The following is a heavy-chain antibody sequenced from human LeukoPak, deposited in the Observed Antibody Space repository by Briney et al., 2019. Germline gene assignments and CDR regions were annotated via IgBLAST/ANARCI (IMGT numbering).Heavy chain of an antibody. CDR3: AKTLNWNLDY. V-gene: IGHV3-23*01. Sequence: GGSLRLSCAASGFXFSSYAISWVRQAPGKGLEWVSAISGSGGNTYYADSVKGRFTISRDNSKNTLYLQMNSLRAEDTAVYFCAKTLNWNLDYWGQGTLVTVSS. J-gene: IGHJ4*02. CDR1: GFXFSSYA. CDR2: ISGSGGNT. D-gene: IGHD1-1*01.